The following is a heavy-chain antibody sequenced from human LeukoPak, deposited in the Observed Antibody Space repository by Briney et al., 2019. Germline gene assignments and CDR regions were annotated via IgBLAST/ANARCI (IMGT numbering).Heavy chain of an antibody. CDR2: IYYSGST. CDR3: ARVVVAGLDY. Sequence: SSETLSLTCTVSGGSISSGDYYWSWIRQPPGKGLEWIGYIYYSGSTYCNPSLKSRVTISVDTSKNQFSLKLSSVTAADTAVYYCARVVVAGLDYWGQGTLVTVSS. V-gene: IGHV4-30-4*01. CDR1: GGSISSGDYY. J-gene: IGHJ4*02. D-gene: IGHD2-15*01.